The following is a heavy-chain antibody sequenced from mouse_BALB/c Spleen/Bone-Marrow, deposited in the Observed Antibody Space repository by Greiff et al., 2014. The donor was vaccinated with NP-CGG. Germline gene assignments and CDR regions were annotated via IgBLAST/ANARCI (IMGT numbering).Heavy chain of an antibody. D-gene: IGHD2-3*01. CDR1: GYTFTDYN. V-gene: IGHV1S29*02. CDR3: ARGGGYDGYYGLAY. CDR2: IYPYNGGT. Sequence: VQLQQSGPELVKPGASVKISCKASGYTFTDYNMHWVKQSHGKSPEWIGYIYPYNGGTGYNQKFKSKATLTVDNSSSTAYMELRSLTSEDSAVYYCARGGGYDGYYGLAYWGQGTLVTVSA. J-gene: IGHJ3*01.